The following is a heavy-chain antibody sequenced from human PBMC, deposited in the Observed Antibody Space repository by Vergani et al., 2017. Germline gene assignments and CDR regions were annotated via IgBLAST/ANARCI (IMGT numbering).Heavy chain of an antibody. Sequence: QVQLQESGPGLVKSSETLSLTCSVSFDSIRNLYCNWIRQPPGKGLEWIGSIHYSENTNYNPSLKTRVTISVDTSKNQFSLTLTSVTAADTAVYYCASDTRSGQRVDRWGQGILVTVTS. CDR1: FDSIRNLY. CDR3: ASDTRSGQRVDR. V-gene: IGHV4-59*11. J-gene: IGHJ5*02. D-gene: IGHD6-19*01. CDR2: IHYSENT.